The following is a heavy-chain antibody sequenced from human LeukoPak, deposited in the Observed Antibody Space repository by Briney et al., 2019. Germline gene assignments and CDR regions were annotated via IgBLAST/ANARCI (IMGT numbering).Heavy chain of an antibody. CDR2: IKQDVSEK. V-gene: IGHV3-7*01. D-gene: IGHD2-8*01. Sequence: TGGSLRLSCAASGFTFSSYWMSWVRQAPGKGLEWVANIKQDVSEKYYVDSVKGRFTISRDNAKNSLYQQMDSLRAEDTAVYYCARLVYAISLIDYWGQGTLVTVSS. CDR1: GFTFSSYW. J-gene: IGHJ4*02. CDR3: ARLVYAISLIDY.